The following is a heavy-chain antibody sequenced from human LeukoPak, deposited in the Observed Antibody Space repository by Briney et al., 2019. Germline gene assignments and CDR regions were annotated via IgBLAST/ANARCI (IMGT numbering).Heavy chain of an antibody. D-gene: IGHD3-22*01. Sequence: GGSLRLSCAASGFTFSSYGVHWVRQAPGKGLEWVAVISYDGSNKYYADSVKGRFTISRDNSKNTLYLQMNSLRAEDTAVYYCAKTYYYGSSGAGDDAFDIWGQGTMVTVSS. CDR1: GFTFSSYG. CDR2: ISYDGSNK. J-gene: IGHJ3*02. V-gene: IGHV3-30*18. CDR3: AKTYYYGSSGAGDDAFDI.